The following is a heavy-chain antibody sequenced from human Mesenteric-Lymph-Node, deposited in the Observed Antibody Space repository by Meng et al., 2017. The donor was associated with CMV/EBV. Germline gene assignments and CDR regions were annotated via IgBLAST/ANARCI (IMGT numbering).Heavy chain of an antibody. J-gene: IGHJ5*02. CDR1: GFTFSTYA. CDR2: ISGSSGRT. D-gene: IGHD3-3*01. CDR3: ARVYEWLLTLGYRFDP. Sequence: GESLKISCASSGFTFSTYAMSWVRQAPGKGLEWVSVISGSSGRTHYADSVEGRFTISRDNSKNTLYLQMNSLRVEDTAVYYCARVYEWLLTLGYRFDPWGQGTLVTVSS. V-gene: IGHV3-23*01.